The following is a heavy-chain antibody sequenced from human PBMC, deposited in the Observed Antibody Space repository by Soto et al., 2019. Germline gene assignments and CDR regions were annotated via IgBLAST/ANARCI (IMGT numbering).Heavy chain of an antibody. CDR2: ISAYSGNT. Sequence: QVQLVQSGAEVKKPGASVKVSCKASGYTFTSYGISWVRQAPGQGLEWMGWISAYSGNTNYAQKLQGRVTMTTDTPTSTVYMELRSLISDDTAVYYWARESSSSWHDYSGQGPRVTVSS. CDR1: GYTFTSYG. D-gene: IGHD6-13*01. J-gene: IGHJ4*02. V-gene: IGHV1-18*01. CDR3: ARESSSSWHDY.